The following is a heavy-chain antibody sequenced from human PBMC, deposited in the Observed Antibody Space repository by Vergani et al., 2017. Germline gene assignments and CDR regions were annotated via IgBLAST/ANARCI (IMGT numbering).Heavy chain of an antibody. Sequence: QVQLQESGPGLVKPSETLSLTCTVSGGSISSYYWSWIRQPPGKGLEWIGYIYYSGSTNYNPSLKSRVTISVDTSKNQFSLKLSSVTAADTAVYYWARVGGAIAVAERSDYWGQGTLVTVSS. V-gene: IGHV4-59*01. D-gene: IGHD6-19*01. CDR2: IYYSGST. J-gene: IGHJ4*02. CDR1: GGSISSYY. CDR3: ARVGGAIAVAERSDY.